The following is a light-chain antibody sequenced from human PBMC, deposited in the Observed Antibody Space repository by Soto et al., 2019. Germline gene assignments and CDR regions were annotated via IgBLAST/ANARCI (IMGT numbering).Light chain of an antibody. CDR3: QQYDSYPWT. V-gene: IGKV1-5*01. CDR2: DAS. J-gene: IGKJ1*01. CDR1: QSISSW. Sequence: DIQMTQSPSTLSGSVGDRVTITCRASQSISSWLAWYQQKPGKAPKFLIYDASNLESGVPSRFSGSGSGTEFTLTISSLQPDDFATYYCQQYDSYPWTFGQGTKVDIK.